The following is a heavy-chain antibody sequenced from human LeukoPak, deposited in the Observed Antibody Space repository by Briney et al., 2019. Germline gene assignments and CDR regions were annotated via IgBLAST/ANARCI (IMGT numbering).Heavy chain of an antibody. CDR2: IYYSGST. D-gene: IGHD6-13*01. Sequence: SETLSLTCTVSSGSISSGGYYWSWIRQHPGKGLEWIGYIYYSGSTYYNPSLKSRVTISVDTSKNQFSLKLSSVTAADTAVYYCARAALAGSSYWFDPWGQGTLVTVSS. CDR3: ARAALAGSSYWFDP. CDR1: SGSISSGGYY. V-gene: IGHV4-31*03. J-gene: IGHJ5*02.